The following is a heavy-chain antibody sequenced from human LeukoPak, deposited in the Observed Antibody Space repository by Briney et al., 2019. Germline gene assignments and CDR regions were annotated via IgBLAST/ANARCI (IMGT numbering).Heavy chain of an antibody. V-gene: IGHV4-4*09. CDR1: GGSISTYY. CDR2: IHASGPT. CDR3: ARHDAGIAARPFDN. D-gene: IGHD6-6*01. Sequence: SETLSLTCTVSGGSISTYYWSWIRRPPGKGLEWIAYIHASGPTNYNPSLKSRITIPVDTSKNQFSLKLSSVTAADTAEYYCARHDAGIAARPFDNWGQGTLVTVSS. J-gene: IGHJ4*02.